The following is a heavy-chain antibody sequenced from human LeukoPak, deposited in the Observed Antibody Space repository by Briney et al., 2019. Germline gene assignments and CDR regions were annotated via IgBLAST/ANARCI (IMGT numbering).Heavy chain of an antibody. CDR2: IKQDGSEE. D-gene: IGHD6-19*01. J-gene: IGHJ4*02. CDR1: GFTFSSYW. V-gene: IGHV3-7*01. Sequence: PGGSLRLSCAASGFTFSSYWMSWVRQAPGKGLEWVANIKQDGSEEYYVASVKGRFTISRDNAKNSLYLQMNSLRAEDTAVYHCARGGWPFFDYWGQGTLVTVSS. CDR3: ARGGWPFFDY.